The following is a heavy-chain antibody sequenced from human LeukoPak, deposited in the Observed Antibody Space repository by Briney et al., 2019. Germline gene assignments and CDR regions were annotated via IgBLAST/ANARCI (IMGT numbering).Heavy chain of an antibody. V-gene: IGHV4-59*01. CDR3: ARSGTKTNGFDY. Sequence: PSETLSLTCTVSGGSISTYYWSWIRQPPGKGLDWIGYIYYSGSTNYSPSLQSRVTISVDTSRNQFSLRLSSVTAADTAMYYCARSGTKTNGFDYWGQGNLVTVSS. D-gene: IGHD2-8*01. CDR2: IYYSGST. CDR1: GGSISTYY. J-gene: IGHJ4*02.